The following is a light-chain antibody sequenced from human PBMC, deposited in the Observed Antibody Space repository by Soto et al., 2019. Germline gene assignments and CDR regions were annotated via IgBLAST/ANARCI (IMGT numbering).Light chain of an antibody. CDR3: QQYDDWPWT. J-gene: IGKJ1*01. CDR2: GAS. Sequence: IVLTQSQATLSVSPGESAALSCMASRNVGSELTWNMQKPGQSPRLLISGASTRAADFPARFSGSGSGTEFILTISSLQSEDFAFYYCQQYDDWPWTFGQGTKVDIK. V-gene: IGKV3-15*01. CDR1: RNVGSE.